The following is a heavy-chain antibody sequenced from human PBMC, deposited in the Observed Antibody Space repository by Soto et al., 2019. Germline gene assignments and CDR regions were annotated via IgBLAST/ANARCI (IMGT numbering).Heavy chain of an antibody. CDR1: GYTFTSYG. CDR3: ARDLWTGNDRNFDY. Sequence: GASVKVSCKASGYTFTSYGFSWVRQAPGQGLEWMGWISTYNGNTNYAQNLQGRITMTTDTSTSTAYMELRSLRSDDTAVYYCARDLWTGNDRNFDYWGQGTLVTVSS. D-gene: IGHD1-1*01. J-gene: IGHJ4*02. CDR2: ISTYNGNT. V-gene: IGHV1-18*04.